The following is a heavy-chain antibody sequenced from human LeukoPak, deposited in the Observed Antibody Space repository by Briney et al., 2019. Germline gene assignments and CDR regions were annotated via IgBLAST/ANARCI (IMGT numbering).Heavy chain of an antibody. Sequence: GGSLRLSCAASGFTFSSYAMSWVRQAPGKGLEWVSGISGSGDSTYYGDPVKGRFTISRDNSKNTLYLQMNSLRAEDTAVYYCAKAHCSSTSCSRADNWGQGTLVTVSS. CDR3: AKAHCSSTSCSRADN. J-gene: IGHJ4*02. CDR2: ISGSGDST. V-gene: IGHV3-23*01. D-gene: IGHD2-2*01. CDR1: GFTFSSYA.